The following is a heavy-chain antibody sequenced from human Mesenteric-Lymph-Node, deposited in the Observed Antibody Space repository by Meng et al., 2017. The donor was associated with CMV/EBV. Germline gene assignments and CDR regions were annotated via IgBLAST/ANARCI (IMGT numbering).Heavy chain of an antibody. D-gene: IGHD3-3*01. CDR3: ARDSGFRFLRY. V-gene: IGHV4-61*01. J-gene: IGHJ4*02. CDR1: GGSVSSGPYY. CDR2: VYYTGNN. Sequence: SETLSLTCTVSGGSVSSGPYYWSWIRQPPGKGLEWVAYVYYTGNNNYNPSLKNRATISVDTSKNQFSLKLNSVTGADTAVYYCARDSGFRFLRYWGQGTLVTVSS.